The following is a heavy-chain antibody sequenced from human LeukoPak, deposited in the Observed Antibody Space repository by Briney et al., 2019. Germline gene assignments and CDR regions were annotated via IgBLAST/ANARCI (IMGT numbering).Heavy chain of an antibody. D-gene: IGHD6-13*01. Sequence: SETLSLTCTVSGGSISSYYWSWIRQPPGKGLEWIGSIYHSGSTYYNPSLKSRVTISVDTSKNQFSLKLSSVTAADTAVYYCARAAAGVMGYYYYYYMDVWGKGTTVTVSS. CDR3: ARAAAGVMGYYYYYYMDV. J-gene: IGHJ6*03. CDR1: GGSISSYY. CDR2: IYHSGST. V-gene: IGHV4-59*12.